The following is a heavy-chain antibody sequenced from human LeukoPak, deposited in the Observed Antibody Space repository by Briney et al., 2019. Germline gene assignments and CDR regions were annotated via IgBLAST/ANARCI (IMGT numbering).Heavy chain of an antibody. CDR1: GFTFSSYT. D-gene: IGHD3-3*01. Sequence: GGSLRLSCAASGFTFSSYTMSWVRQAPGKGLEWVANIKQDGSEKYYVDSVKGRFTISRDNAENSLYLQMNSLRAEDTAVYYCARSDFWSGYYNDYWGQGTLVTVSS. CDR2: IKQDGSEK. CDR3: ARSDFWSGYYNDY. V-gene: IGHV3-7*03. J-gene: IGHJ4*02.